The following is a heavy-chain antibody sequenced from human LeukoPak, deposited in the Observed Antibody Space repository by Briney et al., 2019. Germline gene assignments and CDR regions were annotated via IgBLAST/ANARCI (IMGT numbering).Heavy chain of an antibody. CDR2: IFHSGDA. Sequence: SETLSLTCDVSGGSISSSNWWSWVRQSPEKGLEWIGQIFHSGDANYSPSFKSRVTISVDKSKNQFYLRLTSLTAADTAIYYCARGYGSGPDYWGQGTLVTVSS. CDR1: GGSISSSNW. D-gene: IGHD3-10*01. V-gene: IGHV4-4*02. J-gene: IGHJ4*02. CDR3: ARGYGSGPDY.